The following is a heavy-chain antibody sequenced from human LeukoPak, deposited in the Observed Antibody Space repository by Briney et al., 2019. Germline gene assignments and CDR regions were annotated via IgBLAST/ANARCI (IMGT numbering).Heavy chain of an antibody. CDR3: ARDGYSVYHSDY. D-gene: IGHD5/OR15-5a*01. J-gene: IGHJ4*02. Sequence: KSSQTLSLTCTVSGGSISSGIYYWSWIRQPAGKGLEWIGRIYTTGSTNYNPSLKSRVAISVDTSKNQFSLKLSSVTAADTAVYYCARDGYSVYHSDYWGQGTLVTASS. CDR2: IYTTGST. CDR1: GGSISSGIYY. V-gene: IGHV4-61*02.